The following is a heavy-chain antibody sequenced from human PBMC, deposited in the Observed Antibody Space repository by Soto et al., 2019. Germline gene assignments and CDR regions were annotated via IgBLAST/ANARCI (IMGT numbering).Heavy chain of an antibody. V-gene: IGHV1-18*04. CDR1: GYTFTSYG. D-gene: IGHD2-15*01. Sequence: ASVKVSCKASGYTFTSYGISWVRQAPGQGLEWMGWISAYNGNTNYAQKLQGRVTMTTDTSTSTAYMELRSLRSDDTAVYYCARDGARYNIVVVVAATPEYYYYGMDVCCQRTTVAV. CDR2: ISAYNGNT. J-gene: IGHJ6*02. CDR3: ARDGARYNIVVVVAATPEYYYYGMDV.